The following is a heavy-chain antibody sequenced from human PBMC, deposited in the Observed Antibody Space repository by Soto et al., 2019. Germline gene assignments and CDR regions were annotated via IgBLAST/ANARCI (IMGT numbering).Heavy chain of an antibody. CDR3: ASVYCTTTTCHVQAFDS. V-gene: IGHV3-48*03. CDR2: ISSGGDSS. D-gene: IGHD2-2*01. CDR1: GFTFRSYE. J-gene: IGHJ4*02. Sequence: EVQMVESGGGLAPPGGSVILSCAASGFTFRSYEMNWVRQAQGNTLEWVSYISSGGDSSYYADSVKGRFTISRDNAKNALSMQRNSLRVEATAVYYCASVYCTTTTCHVQAFDSSVEGTLVTVSS.